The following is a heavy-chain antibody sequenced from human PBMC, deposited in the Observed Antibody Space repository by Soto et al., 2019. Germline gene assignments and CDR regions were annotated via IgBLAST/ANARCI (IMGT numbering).Heavy chain of an antibody. V-gene: IGHV3-23*01. CDR2: ISGSGGST. Sequence: EVQLLESGGGLVQPGGSLRLSCAASGFTFSSYAMSWVRQAPGKGLEWVSAISGSGGSTYLAYSVKGRFTISRDNSKNTMYLQMNRLREEETAVYYCAKAADYYAHPRWSYDAVDIWGQGTMGTVSS. CDR3: AKAADYYAHPRWSYDAVDI. D-gene: IGHD3-22*01. J-gene: IGHJ3*02. CDR1: GFTFSSYA.